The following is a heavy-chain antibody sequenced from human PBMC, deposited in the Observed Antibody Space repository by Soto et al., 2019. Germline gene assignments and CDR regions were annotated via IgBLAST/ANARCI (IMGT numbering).Heavy chain of an antibody. J-gene: IGHJ4*02. CDR1: GGSISSSSYY. CDR2: IYYSGST. D-gene: IGHD3-10*01. Sequence: SETLSLTCTVSGGSISSSSYYWGWIRQPPGKGLEWIGSIYYSGSTYYNPSLKSRVTISVDTSKNQFSLKLSSVTAADTAVYYCARLSRRGLWFGEHNDYWGQGTLVTVSS. V-gene: IGHV4-39*01. CDR3: ARLSRRGLWFGEHNDY.